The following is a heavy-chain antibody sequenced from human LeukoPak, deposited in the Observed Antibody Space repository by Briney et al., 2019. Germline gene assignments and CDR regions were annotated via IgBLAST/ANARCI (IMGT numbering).Heavy chain of an antibody. Sequence: QTGGSLRLSCAASGFTFSSYAMSWVRQAPGKGLEWVSAISGSGGSTYYADSVKGRFTISRDNSKNTLYLQMNSLRAEDTAVYYCAKTEQRLDDAFDIWGQGTMVTVSS. D-gene: IGHD6-25*01. V-gene: IGHV3-23*01. J-gene: IGHJ3*02. CDR1: GFTFSSYA. CDR3: AKTEQRLDDAFDI. CDR2: ISGSGGST.